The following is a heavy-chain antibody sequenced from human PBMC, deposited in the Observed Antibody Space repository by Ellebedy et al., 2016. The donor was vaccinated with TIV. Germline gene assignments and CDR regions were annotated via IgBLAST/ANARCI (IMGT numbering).Heavy chain of an antibody. J-gene: IGHJ3*02. CDR1: GFTFSTYW. CDR3: AKDRLTGSGNSDAFDI. V-gene: IGHV3-74*01. D-gene: IGHD1-26*01. CDR2: VNPDGSTT. Sequence: GGSLRLXCAASGFTFSTYWMHWVRQAPGKGLVWVSRVNPDGSTTTYADSVKGRFTISRDNAKNSLYLQMNSLSAEDTAVYYCAKDRLTGSGNSDAFDIWGQGTMVTVSS.